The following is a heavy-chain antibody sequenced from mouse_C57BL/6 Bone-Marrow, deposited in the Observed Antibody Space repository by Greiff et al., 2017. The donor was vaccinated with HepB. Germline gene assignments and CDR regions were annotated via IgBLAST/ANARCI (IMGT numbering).Heavy chain of an antibody. CDR1: GYTFTSYG. Sequence: QVQLQQSGAELARPGASVKLSCKASGYTFTSYGISWVKQRTGQGLEWIGEIYPRSGNTYYNEKFKGKATLTSDKSSSTAYMELRSLTSEDSAVYFCAREVDSSGYGYWGQGTTLTVSS. CDR2: IYPRSGNT. J-gene: IGHJ2*01. V-gene: IGHV1-81*01. D-gene: IGHD3-2*02. CDR3: AREVDSSGYGY.